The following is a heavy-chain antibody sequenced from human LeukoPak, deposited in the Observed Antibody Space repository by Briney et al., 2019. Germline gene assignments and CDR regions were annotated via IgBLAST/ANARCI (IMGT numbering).Heavy chain of an antibody. Sequence: ASVNVSCKASVYTFTTHYMHWVRQAPGQGPEWMGVIHPSNGGTNYAPKFQGRVTLTRDTSTTTVFMELSSLTSEDTATYYCARMEMDPAMVTNYFDYWGQGTLVTVSS. D-gene: IGHD5-18*01. CDR1: VYTFTTHY. CDR2: IHPSNGGT. CDR3: ARMEMDPAMVTNYFDY. J-gene: IGHJ4*02. V-gene: IGHV1-46*01.